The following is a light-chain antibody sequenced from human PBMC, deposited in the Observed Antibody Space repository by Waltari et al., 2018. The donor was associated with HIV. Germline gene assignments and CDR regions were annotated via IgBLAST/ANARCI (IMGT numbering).Light chain of an antibody. CDR3: QSYDSGLSVV. CDR2: GDT. J-gene: IGLJ3*02. CDR1: SSNIGAGFD. Sequence: QSVLTQPPSVSGAPGQRVTISCTGNSSNIGAGFDVHWYQQLPETAPKLLLYGDTNRPSGVPDRFSGSKSGTSASLAITGLQAEDEADYYCQSYDSGLSVVFGGGTKLTVL. V-gene: IGLV1-40*01.